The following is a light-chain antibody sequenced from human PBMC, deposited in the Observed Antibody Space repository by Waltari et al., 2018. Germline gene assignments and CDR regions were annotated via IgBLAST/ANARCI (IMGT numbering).Light chain of an antibody. CDR2: INSDGSH. CDR1: SGHSDYA. Sequence: QLVLTQSPSASASLGASVKVTCTLSSGHSDYAIAWHQQQPEKGPRYLMKINSDGSHTKGDGIPARSSGSSSGTERYLTIASLQSEDEADYYCQTLGTGIVVFGGGTKLTVL. J-gene: IGLJ2*01. CDR3: QTLGTGIVV. V-gene: IGLV4-69*01.